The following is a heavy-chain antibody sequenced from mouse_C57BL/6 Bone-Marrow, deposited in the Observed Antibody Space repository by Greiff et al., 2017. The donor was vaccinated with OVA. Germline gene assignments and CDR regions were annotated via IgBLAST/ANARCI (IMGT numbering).Heavy chain of an antibody. Sequence: EVQLVESEGGLVQPGSSMKLSCTASGFTFSDYYMAWVRQVPEKGLEWVANINYDGSSTYYLDSLKSRFIISRDNAKNILYLQMSSLKSEDTATYYCARRGTTVGEDWYFDVWGTGTTVTVSS. CDR1: GFTFSDYY. V-gene: IGHV5-16*01. J-gene: IGHJ1*03. CDR3: ARRGTTVGEDWYFDV. D-gene: IGHD1-1*01. CDR2: INYDGSST.